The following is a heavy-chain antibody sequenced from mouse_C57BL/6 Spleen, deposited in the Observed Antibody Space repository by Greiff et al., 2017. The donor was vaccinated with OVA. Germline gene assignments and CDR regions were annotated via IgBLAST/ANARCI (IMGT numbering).Heavy chain of an antibody. CDR3: ARSRGLSAWFAY. CDR1: GYAFSSYW. D-gene: IGHD2-2*01. V-gene: IGHV1-80*01. J-gene: IGHJ3*01. CDR2: IYPGDGDT. Sequence: VQLQESGAELVKPGASVKISCKASGYAFSSYWMNWVKQRPGKGLEWIGQIYPGDGDTNYNGKFKGKATLTADKSSSTAYMQLSSLTSEDSAVYFCARSRGLSAWFAYWGQGTLVTVSA.